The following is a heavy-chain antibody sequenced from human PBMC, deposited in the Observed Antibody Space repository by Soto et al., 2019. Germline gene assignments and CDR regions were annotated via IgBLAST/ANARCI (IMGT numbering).Heavy chain of an antibody. V-gene: IGHV3-33*01. D-gene: IGHD3-9*01. CDR2: IWYDGSNK. CDR3: ARDGGELRYFDALDV. CDR1: GFTFSSYG. J-gene: IGHJ6*03. Sequence: QVQLVESGGGVVQPGRSLRLSCAASGFTFSSYGMHWVRQAPGKGLEWVAVIWYDGSNKYYADSVKGRFTISRDNSKNTLYLQMNSLRADDTAVYYCARDGGELRYFDALDVWGKGTTVTVS.